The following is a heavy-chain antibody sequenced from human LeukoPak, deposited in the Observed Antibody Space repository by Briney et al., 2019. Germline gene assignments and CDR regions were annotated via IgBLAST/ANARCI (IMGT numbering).Heavy chain of an antibody. CDR2: IKQDGSEK. V-gene: IGHV3-7*05. D-gene: IGHD3-22*01. Sequence: PGGSLRLSCAASGFTFSSYWMSCVRQAPGKGLEWVANIKQDGSEKYYVDCVKGRFTISRDNAKNSLYLQMNSLRAEDTAVYYCARKGITMIVVAATGYYFDYWGQGTLVTVSS. CDR3: ARKGITMIVVAATGYYFDY. CDR1: GFTFSSYW. J-gene: IGHJ4*02.